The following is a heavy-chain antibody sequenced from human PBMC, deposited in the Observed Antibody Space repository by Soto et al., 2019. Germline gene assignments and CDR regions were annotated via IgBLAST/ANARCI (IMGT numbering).Heavy chain of an antibody. J-gene: IGHJ6*03. CDR3: ARVFNDILTGYRNYYYYYMDV. CDR2: INHSGST. CDR1: GGSFSGYY. V-gene: IGHV4-34*01. D-gene: IGHD3-9*01. Sequence: SETLSLTCAVYGGSFSGYYWSWIRQPPGKGLEWIGEINHSGSTNYNPSLKSRVTISVDTSKNQFSLKLSSVTAADTAVYYCARVFNDILTGYRNYYYYYMDVWGKGTTVTVSS.